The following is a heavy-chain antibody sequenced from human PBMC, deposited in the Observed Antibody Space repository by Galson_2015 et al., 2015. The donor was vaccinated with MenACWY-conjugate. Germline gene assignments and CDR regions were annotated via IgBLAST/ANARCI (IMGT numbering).Heavy chain of an antibody. CDR3: ARGLWEAAALNWFDP. V-gene: IGHV4-59*01. CDR2: ISYSGST. CDR1: GGSISSYY. Sequence: SEPLSLTCTVSGGSISSYYWSWIRQPPGKGLEWIGYISYSGSTNYNPSLKSRVTILVDTSKSQLSLKLRSVTAADTAVYYCARGLWEAAALNWFDPWGQGTLVTVSS. D-gene: IGHD6-13*01. J-gene: IGHJ5*02.